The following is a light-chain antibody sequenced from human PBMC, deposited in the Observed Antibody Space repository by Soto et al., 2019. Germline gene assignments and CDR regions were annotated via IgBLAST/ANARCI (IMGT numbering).Light chain of an antibody. Sequence: EIVMTQSPATLSVSPRERATLSCRASQSVSSNLAWFQQKPGQAPRLLIYGASTRDTGISARFSGSGSGTEFTLTISSLQSGDFAVYHCQQYNKWPPTFGQGTKVDTK. CDR3: QQYNKWPPT. J-gene: IGKJ1*01. CDR2: GAS. CDR1: QSVSSN. V-gene: IGKV3-15*01.